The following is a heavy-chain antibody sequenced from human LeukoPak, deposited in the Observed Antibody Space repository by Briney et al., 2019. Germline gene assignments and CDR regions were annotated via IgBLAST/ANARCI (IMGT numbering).Heavy chain of an antibody. D-gene: IGHD3-3*01. CDR3: ARDRVPPYYDFWSGYSAYYYYGMDV. J-gene: IGHJ6*02. CDR1: GFTFSSYS. Sequence: GGSLRLSCAASGFTFSSYSMNWVRQAPGKGLEWVSYISSSSSTIYYADSVKGRFTISRDNAKNSLYLQMNSLRDEDTAVYYCARDRVPPYYDFWSGYSAYYYYGMDVWGQGTTLTVSS. CDR2: ISSSSSTI. V-gene: IGHV3-48*02.